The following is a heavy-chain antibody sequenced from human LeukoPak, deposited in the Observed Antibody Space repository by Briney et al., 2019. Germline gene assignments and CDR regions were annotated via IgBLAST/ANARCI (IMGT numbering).Heavy chain of an antibody. CDR3: ARERITMVRGVIGRFDP. Sequence: GGSLRLSCAASGFTFSSYGMHWVRQAPGKGLEWVAVIWYDGSNKYYADSVKGRFTISRDNSKNTLYLQMNSLRAEDTAAYYCARERITMVRGVIGRFDPWGQGTLVTVSS. J-gene: IGHJ5*02. CDR2: IWYDGSNK. V-gene: IGHV3-33*01. D-gene: IGHD3-10*01. CDR1: GFTFSSYG.